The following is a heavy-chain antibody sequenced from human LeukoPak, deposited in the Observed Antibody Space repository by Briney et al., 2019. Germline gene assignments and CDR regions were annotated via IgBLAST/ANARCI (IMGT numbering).Heavy chain of an antibody. CDR3: ARLSEDYYDSSGNRSY. Sequence: PGGSLRLSCAASGFTVNKYWMHWVRQAPGKGLVWVSRINSDGSSTTYADSVKGRFTISKDNAKNALYLQMNSLRAEDTAVYYCARLSEDYYDSSGNRSYWGQGTLVTVSS. J-gene: IGHJ4*02. D-gene: IGHD3-22*01. CDR1: GFTVNKYW. CDR2: INSDGSST. V-gene: IGHV3-74*01.